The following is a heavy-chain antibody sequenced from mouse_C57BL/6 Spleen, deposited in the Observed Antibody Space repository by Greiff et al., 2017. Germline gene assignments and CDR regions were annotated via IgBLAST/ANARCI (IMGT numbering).Heavy chain of an antibody. CDR1: GFTFSDYG. J-gene: IGHJ2*01. D-gene: IGHD4-1*02. V-gene: IGHV5-17*01. CDR3: ARPVAGHQLGPFDY. Sequence: EVQLVESGGGLVKPGGSLTLSCAASGFTFSDYGMHWVRQAPEKGLEWVAYISSGSSTIYYADTVKGRFTISRDNAKNTLLLQMTSLRFEDTAMYYWARPVAGHQLGPFDYWGQGTTLTVSS. CDR2: ISSGSSTI.